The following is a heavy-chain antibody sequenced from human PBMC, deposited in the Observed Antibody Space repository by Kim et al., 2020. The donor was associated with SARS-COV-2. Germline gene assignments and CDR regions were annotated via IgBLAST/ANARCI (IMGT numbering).Heavy chain of an antibody. Sequence: GGSLRLSCAASGFTFSSYSMNWVRQAPGKGLEWVSSISSSSSYIYYADSVKGRFTISRDNAKNSLYLQMNSLRAEDTAVYYCARDALVVRAFDIWGQGTMVTVSS. V-gene: IGHV3-21*01. CDR3: ARDALVVRAFDI. J-gene: IGHJ3*02. CDR2: ISSSSSYI. D-gene: IGHD2-2*01. CDR1: GFTFSSYS.